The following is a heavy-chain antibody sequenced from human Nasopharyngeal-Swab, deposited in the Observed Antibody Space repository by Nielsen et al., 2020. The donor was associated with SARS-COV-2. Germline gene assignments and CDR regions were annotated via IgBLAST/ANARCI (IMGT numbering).Heavy chain of an antibody. J-gene: IGHJ4*02. CDR3: APYGSGSYGVY. Sequence: RQAPGKGLEWIGSIYYSGSTYYNPSLKSRVTISVDTSKNHFSLKLSSVTAADTAVYYCAPYGSGSYGVYWGQGTLVTVSS. D-gene: IGHD3-10*01. V-gene: IGHV4-39*01. CDR2: IYYSGST.